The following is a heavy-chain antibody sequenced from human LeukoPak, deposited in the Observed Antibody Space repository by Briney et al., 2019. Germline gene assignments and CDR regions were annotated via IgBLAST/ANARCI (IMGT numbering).Heavy chain of an antibody. V-gene: IGHV3-23*01. CDR1: GFTFSSYA. Sequence: PGGSLRLSCAASGFTFSSYAMSWVRQATGKGLEWVSAISGSGGSTYYADSVKGRFTISRDNSKNTLYLQMNSLRAEDTAVYYCAKCACSGGSCYPLYWGQGTLVTVSS. J-gene: IGHJ4*02. CDR3: AKCACSGGSCYPLY. CDR2: ISGSGGST. D-gene: IGHD2-15*01.